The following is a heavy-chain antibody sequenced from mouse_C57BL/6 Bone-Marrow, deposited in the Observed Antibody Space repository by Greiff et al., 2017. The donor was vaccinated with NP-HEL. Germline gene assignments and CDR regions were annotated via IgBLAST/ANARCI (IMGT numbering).Heavy chain of an antibody. CDR3: ARGTTVVATPFDY. Sequence: EVQLQQSGPVLVKPGASVKMSCKASGYTFTDYYMNWVKQSHGKSLEWIGVINPYNGGTSYNQKFKGKATLTVDKSSSTAYMGLNSLTSEDSAVYYCARGTTVVATPFDYWGQGTTLTVSS. J-gene: IGHJ2*01. CDR2: INPYNGGT. V-gene: IGHV1-19*01. CDR1: GYTFTDYY. D-gene: IGHD1-1*01.